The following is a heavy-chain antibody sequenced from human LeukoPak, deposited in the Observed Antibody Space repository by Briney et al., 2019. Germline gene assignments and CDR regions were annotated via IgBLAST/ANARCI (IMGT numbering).Heavy chain of an antibody. CDR1: GFPFTIYA. Sequence: GGSLSLSCAASGFPFTIYAMSWVRQAPGKGLEWVSSIGGSSTYYADFVKGRFTISRDTSKNTMYLQMNSLRADDTAIYYCAKYRGFGDSYDSWGQGTLVTVSS. CDR2: IGGSST. J-gene: IGHJ4*02. V-gene: IGHV3-23*01. CDR3: AKYRGFGDSYDS. D-gene: IGHD3-10*01.